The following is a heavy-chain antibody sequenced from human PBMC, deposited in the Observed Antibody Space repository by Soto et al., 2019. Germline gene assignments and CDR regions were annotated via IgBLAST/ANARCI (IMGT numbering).Heavy chain of an antibody. Sequence: GASVKVSCKASGYTFTSYDINWVRQATGQGLEWMGWMNPNSGNTGYAQKFQGRVTMTRNTSISTAYMELSSLRSEDTAVYYCARVNYDFWSGYSRPDYYYGMDVWGQGTTVTVSS. CDR3: ARVNYDFWSGYSRPDYYYGMDV. V-gene: IGHV1-8*01. CDR1: GYTFTSYD. CDR2: MNPNSGNT. D-gene: IGHD3-3*01. J-gene: IGHJ6*02.